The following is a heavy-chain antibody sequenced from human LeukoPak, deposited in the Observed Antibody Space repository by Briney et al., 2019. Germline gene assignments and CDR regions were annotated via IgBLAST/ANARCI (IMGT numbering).Heavy chain of an antibody. V-gene: IGHV3-13*01. CDR1: GFTFSSYD. Sequence: GGSLRLSCAASGFTFSSYDMHWVRQATGKGLEWVSAIGTAGDTYYPGSVKGRFTISRENAKNSLYLQMNSLRAGDTAVYYCARGGTRFGELSSWGQGTLVTVSS. CDR3: ARGGTRFGELSS. J-gene: IGHJ5*02. CDR2: IGTAGDT. D-gene: IGHD3-10*01.